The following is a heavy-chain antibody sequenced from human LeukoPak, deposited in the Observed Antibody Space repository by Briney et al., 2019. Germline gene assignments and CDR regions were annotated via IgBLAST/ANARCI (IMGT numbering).Heavy chain of an antibody. D-gene: IGHD2-15*01. CDR1: GGSISSNY. V-gene: IGHV4-4*07. CDR3: ARLGCSGGSCYSDYYYGMDV. CDR2: ISASGST. Sequence: SETLSLTCTVSGGSISSNYWSWIRQPAGKGPEWIGRISASGSTNYNPSLASRVSMSVDTSKNQLSLKPSSVTAADTAVYYCARLGCSGGSCYSDYYYGMDVWGQGTTVTVSS. J-gene: IGHJ6*02.